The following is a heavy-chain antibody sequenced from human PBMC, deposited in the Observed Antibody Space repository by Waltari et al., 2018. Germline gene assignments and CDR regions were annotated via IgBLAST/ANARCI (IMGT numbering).Heavy chain of an antibody. CDR2: IWHDGSNK. Sequence: QVQLVESGGGVVQPGGSLRLSCGASGFTFSSCGMYWVRQPPGKGLEWVAVIWHDGSNKYYADSAKGRFTISRDNSKNTLYLQMNSLRAEDTAVYYCVKETTYSHGSDYWGQGTLVTVSS. CDR1: GFTFSSCG. CDR3: VKETTYSHGSDY. D-gene: IGHD5-18*01. V-gene: IGHV3-33*06. J-gene: IGHJ4*02.